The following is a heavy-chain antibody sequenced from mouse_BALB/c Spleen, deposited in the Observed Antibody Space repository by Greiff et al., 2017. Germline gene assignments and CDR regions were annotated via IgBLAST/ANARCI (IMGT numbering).Heavy chain of an antibody. D-gene: IGHD1-1*01. Sequence: VQLKESGPELVKPGASVKMSCKASGYTFTSYVMHWVKQKPGQGLEWIGYINPYNDGTKYNEKFKGKATLTSDKSSSTAYMELSSLTSEDSAVYYCARPYYYGSSYGAWFAYWGQGTLVTVSA. CDR1: GYTFTSYV. V-gene: IGHV1-14*01. CDR2: INPYNDGT. CDR3: ARPYYYGSSYGAWFAY. J-gene: IGHJ3*01.